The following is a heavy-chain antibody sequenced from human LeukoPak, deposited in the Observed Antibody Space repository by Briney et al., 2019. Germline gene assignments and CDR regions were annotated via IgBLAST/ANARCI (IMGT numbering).Heavy chain of an antibody. D-gene: IGHD6-19*01. CDR2: IWYDGSNK. Sequence: PGRSLRLSCAASGFTFSNYGMHWVRQAPGKGLEWVAVIWYDGSNKYYADSVKGRFTISRDNSKNTVYLQMNSLRAEDTAVYYCARDSSGWYYFDYWGQGILVTVSS. V-gene: IGHV3-33*01. J-gene: IGHJ4*02. CDR1: GFTFSNYG. CDR3: ARDSSGWYYFDY.